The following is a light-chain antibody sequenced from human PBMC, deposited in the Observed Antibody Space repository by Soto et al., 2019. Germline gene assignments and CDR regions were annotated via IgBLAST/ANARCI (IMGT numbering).Light chain of an antibody. CDR1: SSDVGGYNY. Sequence: QSVLTQPASVSGSPGQSITISCTGTSSDVGGYNYVSWFQQHPGKAPKLVIYEVTNRPSGVSDRFSGSKSGNTASLTISGLQAEDEADYYCSSYTSSITWVFGGGTQLTVL. CDR2: EVT. V-gene: IGLV2-14*01. J-gene: IGLJ3*02. CDR3: SSYTSSITWV.